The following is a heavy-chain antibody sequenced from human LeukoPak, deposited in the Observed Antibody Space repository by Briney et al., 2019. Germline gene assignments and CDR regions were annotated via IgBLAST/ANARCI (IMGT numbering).Heavy chain of an antibody. J-gene: IGHJ4*02. CDR3: ARDRGGGWYETFDY. CDR1: GFIFGSYW. Sequence: GGSLRLSCAASGFIFGSYWMSWVRQAPGKGLEWVANINQDGSEKYYVDSVKGRFTISRDNAKNSLYLQMNSLRAEDAAVYYCARDRGGGWYETFDYWGQGTLLTVSS. D-gene: IGHD6-19*01. V-gene: IGHV3-7*04. CDR2: INQDGSEK.